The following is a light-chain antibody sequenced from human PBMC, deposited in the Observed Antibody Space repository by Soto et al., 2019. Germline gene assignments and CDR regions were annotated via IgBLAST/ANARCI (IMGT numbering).Light chain of an antibody. CDR3: QQYDKWPRT. Sequence: DIVLTQSPATLSLSPGERATLSCRASQSVSSYLAWYQQKPGQAPRLLIYDASNRATGIPARFSGSGSGTDFTLTSSSLEPEDFAVYYCQQYDKWPRTFGQGTKVDIK. J-gene: IGKJ1*01. CDR1: QSVSSY. V-gene: IGKV3-11*01. CDR2: DAS.